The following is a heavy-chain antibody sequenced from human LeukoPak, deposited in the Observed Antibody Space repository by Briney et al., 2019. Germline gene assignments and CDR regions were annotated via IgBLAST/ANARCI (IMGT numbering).Heavy chain of an antibody. CDR1: GFTFTSYW. Sequence: GGSLRLSCAASGFTFTSYWMHWVRQAPGKGLGWVSRVKGDGTSTIYAVSVKGRFTISRDNAKNTVYLQMNSLRSDDTAVYYCATGLINAYEIWGQGTMLTVSS. CDR2: VKGDGTST. CDR3: ATGLINAYEI. J-gene: IGHJ3*02. D-gene: IGHD3-16*01. V-gene: IGHV3-74*01.